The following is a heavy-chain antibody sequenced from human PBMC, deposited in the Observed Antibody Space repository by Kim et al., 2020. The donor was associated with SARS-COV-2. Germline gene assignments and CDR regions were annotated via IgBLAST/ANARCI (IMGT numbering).Heavy chain of an antibody. D-gene: IGHD3-22*01. CDR3: AKDILSDYYDSSGFDY. V-gene: IGHV3-23*01. J-gene: IGHJ4*01. CDR2: IRGSGGDI. CDR1: GFAFRNYA. Sequence: GGSLRLSCVASGFAFRNYAMSWVRQAPGKGLQWVSTIRGSGGDIFYEDSVQGRFIISRDNSNNILYLQMNGLGVDDTALYYCAKDILSDYYDSSGFDYWG.